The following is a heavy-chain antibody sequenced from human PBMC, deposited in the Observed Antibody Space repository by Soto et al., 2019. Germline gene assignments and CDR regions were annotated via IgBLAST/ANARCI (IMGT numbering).Heavy chain of an antibody. D-gene: IGHD2-15*01. Sequence: GGSLRLSCAASGFTFSTYWMHWIRQAPGKGLVWVSRINSSGSSTSYADSVKGRFTISRDNAKNTLYLQMNSLRAEDTAVYYCAKRPLYCSGGSCYYYYYMDVWGKGTTVTVSS. CDR2: INSSGSST. V-gene: IGHV3-74*01. CDR1: GFTFSTYW. J-gene: IGHJ6*03. CDR3: AKRPLYCSGGSCYYYYYMDV.